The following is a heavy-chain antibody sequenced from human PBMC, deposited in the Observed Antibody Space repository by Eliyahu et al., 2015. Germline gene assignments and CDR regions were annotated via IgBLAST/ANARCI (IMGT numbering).Heavy chain of an antibody. CDR1: GFTFRXXS. CDR3: AKGGHPSFCVDY. Sequence: EVHLLESGGGXVQPGGSLRLXXAVSGFTFRXXSMSWVRQAPGRGLEWVAGISGSGKTYYADSVKGRFTISRDNSKNTLDLQMNSLRAEDTALYYCAKGGHPSFCVDYWGQGTLVTVSS. V-gene: IGHV3-23*01. D-gene: IGHD3-3*01. CDR2: ISGSGKT. J-gene: IGHJ4*02.